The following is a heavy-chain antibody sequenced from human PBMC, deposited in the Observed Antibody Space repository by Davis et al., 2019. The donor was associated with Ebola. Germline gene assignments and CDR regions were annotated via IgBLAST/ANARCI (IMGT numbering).Heavy chain of an antibody. Sequence: GESLKISCAASGFTFSGSAMHGVRQASGKGLEWVGRIRSKANSYATAYAASVKGRFTISRDDSKNTAYLQMNSLKTEDTAVYYCAKGFVRGTIDYWGQGTLVTVSS. CDR3: AKGFVRGTIDY. J-gene: IGHJ4*02. CDR1: GFTFSGSA. D-gene: IGHD3-10*01. V-gene: IGHV3-73*01. CDR2: IRSKANSYAT.